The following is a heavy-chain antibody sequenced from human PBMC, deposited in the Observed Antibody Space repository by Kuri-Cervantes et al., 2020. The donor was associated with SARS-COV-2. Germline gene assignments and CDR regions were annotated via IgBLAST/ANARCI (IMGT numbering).Heavy chain of an antibody. D-gene: IGHD1-7*01. J-gene: IGHJ4*02. CDR1: GFTFSSYA. V-gene: IGHV3-30-3*01. CDR3: ARDLITGTTNFDY. Sequence: GGSLRLSCAASGFTFSSYAMHWVRQAPGKGLEWVAVISYGGSNKYYADSVKGRFTISRDDSKNTLYLQMNSLRAEDTAVYYCARDLITGTTNFDYWGQGTLVTVSS. CDR2: ISYGGSNK.